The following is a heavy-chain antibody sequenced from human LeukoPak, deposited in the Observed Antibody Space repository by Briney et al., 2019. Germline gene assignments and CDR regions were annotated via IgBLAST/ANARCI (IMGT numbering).Heavy chain of an antibody. V-gene: IGHV3-23*01. J-gene: IGHJ6*02. CDR2: ISGSGGST. Sequence: GGSLRLSCAASGFTFSSYVMSWVRQAPGKGLEWVSGISGSGGSTYYADSVKGRFTISRDNSKNTLYLQMSSLRVDDTAVYYCAKAASSSWPSYYYGMDVWGQGTTVTVSS. CDR1: GFTFSSYV. CDR3: AKAASSSWPSYYYGMDV. D-gene: IGHD6-13*01.